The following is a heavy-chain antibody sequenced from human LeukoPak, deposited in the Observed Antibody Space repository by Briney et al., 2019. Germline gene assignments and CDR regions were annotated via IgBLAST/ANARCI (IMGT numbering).Heavy chain of an antibody. V-gene: IGHV3-74*01. CDR2: INSDGRST. J-gene: IGHJ4*02. CDR3: ARDVDFDY. CDR1: GFTFGSYW. Sequence: PGGSLRLSCAGSGFTFGSYWMHWVRQAPGKGPVWVSRINSDGRSTTYADAVKGRFTISRDNAKGTLYLQMDSLTGEDPGVYYCARDVDFDYWGQGTLVTVSS.